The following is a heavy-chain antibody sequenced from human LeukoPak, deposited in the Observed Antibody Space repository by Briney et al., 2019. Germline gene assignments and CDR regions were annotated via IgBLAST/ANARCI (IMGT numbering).Heavy chain of an antibody. CDR3: ARDAGNSFDY. J-gene: IGHJ4*02. Sequence: SGTLSLTCTVSGYSISSGYYWGWIRQPPGKGLEWIGSIYHSGSTYYNPSLKSRVTISVDTSKNQFSLKLSSVTAADTAVYYCARDAGNSFDYWGQGTLVTVSS. V-gene: IGHV4-38-2*02. CDR2: IYHSGST. CDR1: GYSISSGYY.